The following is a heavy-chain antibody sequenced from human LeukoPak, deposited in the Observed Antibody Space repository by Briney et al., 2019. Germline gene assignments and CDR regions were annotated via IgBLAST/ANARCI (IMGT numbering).Heavy chain of an antibody. Sequence: GASVKVSCKASGGTFSSYAISWVRQAPGQGLVWMGGIIPIFGTANYAQKFQGRVTITTDESTSTAYMELSSLRSEDTAVYYCASGVVVPADPVPDAFDRGGQGTMVSVSS. D-gene: IGHD2-2*01. CDR3: ASGVVVPADPVPDAFDR. CDR2: IIPIFGTA. V-gene: IGHV1-69*05. J-gene: IGHJ3*02. CDR1: GGTFSSYA.